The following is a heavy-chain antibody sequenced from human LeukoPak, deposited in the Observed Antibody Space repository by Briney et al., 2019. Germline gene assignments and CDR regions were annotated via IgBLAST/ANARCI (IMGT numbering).Heavy chain of an antibody. D-gene: IGHD3-10*01. Sequence: GASVKVSCKASGYTFTGYYMHWVRQAPGQGLEWMGWINPNSGGTNYAQKFQGRVIMTRDTSISTAYMELSRLRSDDTAVYYCATSSLGFGELTDVWGQGTTVTVSS. CDR1: GYTFTGYY. V-gene: IGHV1-2*02. J-gene: IGHJ6*02. CDR3: ATSSLGFGELTDV. CDR2: INPNSGGT.